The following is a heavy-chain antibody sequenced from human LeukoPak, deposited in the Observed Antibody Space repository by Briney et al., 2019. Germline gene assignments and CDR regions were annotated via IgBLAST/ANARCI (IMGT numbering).Heavy chain of an antibody. J-gene: IGHJ4*02. CDR2: TSRSGEIT. Sequence: PVGSLRLSCAASGFTFSGYAMSWVRQATGKGLEWVSSTSRSGEITFYADSVKGRFTISRDNSKSTLYLQMNSLRAEDTAVYYCAKDRPNYYGSHGLYYRRSGDYRGQGTLVTVSS. CDR3: AKDRPNYYGSHGLYYRRSGDY. CDR1: GFTFSGYA. V-gene: IGHV3-23*01. D-gene: IGHD3-22*01.